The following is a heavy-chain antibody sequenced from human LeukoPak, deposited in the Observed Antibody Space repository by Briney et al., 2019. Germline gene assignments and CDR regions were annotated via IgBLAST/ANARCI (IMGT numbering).Heavy chain of an antibody. CDR2: LYTGGDT. CDR1: AFSVSDKY. J-gene: IGHJ4*02. Sequence: GGSLRLSCAASAFSVSDKYMSWVRQAPGEGLEWVSVLYTGGDTFYADSVRGRFTISRDNFRNTVSLQMNSLRADDTALYYCAGGQMFTSGGFESWGQGALVTVSS. V-gene: IGHV3-53*01. D-gene: IGHD6-19*01. CDR3: AGGQMFTSGGFES.